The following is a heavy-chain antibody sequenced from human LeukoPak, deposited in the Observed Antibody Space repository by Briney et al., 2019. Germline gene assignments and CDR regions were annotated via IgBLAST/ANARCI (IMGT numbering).Heavy chain of an antibody. CDR3: ARGGYGAYMG. CDR1: EFSVGSNY. Sequence: GGSLRLSCAASEFSVGSNYMTWVRQAPGKGLEWVSLIYSGGSTYYADSVKGRFTISRDNSKNTLYLQMNSLRAEDTAVYYCARGGYGAYMGWGRGNLVTVSS. V-gene: IGHV3-66*01. CDR2: IYSGGST. D-gene: IGHD4-17*01. J-gene: IGHJ4*02.